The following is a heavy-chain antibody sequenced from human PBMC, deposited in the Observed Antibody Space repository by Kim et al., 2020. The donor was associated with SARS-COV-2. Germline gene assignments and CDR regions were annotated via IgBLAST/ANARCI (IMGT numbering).Heavy chain of an antibody. V-gene: IGHV3-48*03. CDR1: GFTFSSYE. CDR3: ATSNRNADLPTY. J-gene: IGHJ4*01. Sequence: GGSLRLSCAASGFTFSSYEMNWVRQAPGKGLEWVSYISRGGSAIYYADSVKGRFTISRDNAKNSLYLQRNSLRAEDTAVYYCATSNRNADLPTYWGQRTLVTVSS. CDR2: ISRGGSAI.